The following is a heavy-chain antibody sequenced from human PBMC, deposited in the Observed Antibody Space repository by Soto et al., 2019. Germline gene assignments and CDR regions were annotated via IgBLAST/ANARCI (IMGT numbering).Heavy chain of an antibody. V-gene: IGHV3-23*01. CDR3: ATWHLQEHAYDI. D-gene: IGHD1-1*01. Sequence: PGGSMRLSCAASGFTFSDYAMSWVRQAPGKGLEWVSAIDGSSATTNYADSVKGRFTTSSDSSRTTVYLQMNSLRPDDTAVYSCATWHLQEHAYDIWGQGTMVTVSS. CDR1: GFTFSDYA. J-gene: IGHJ3*02. CDR2: IDGSSATT.